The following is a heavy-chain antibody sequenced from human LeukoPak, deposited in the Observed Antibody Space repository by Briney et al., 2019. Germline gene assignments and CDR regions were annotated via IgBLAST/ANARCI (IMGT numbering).Heavy chain of an antibody. CDR3: ARDRTQTNPPKGLGYYYDSSGYYPPYYYYGMDV. CDR2: INAGNGNT. Sequence: ASVKVSCEASGYTFTSYAVHWVRQAPGQRLEWMGWINAGNGNTKYSQKFQGRVTITRDTSASTAYMELSSLRSEDTAVYYCARDRTQTNPPKGLGYYYDSSGYYPPYYYYGMDVWGQGTTVTVSS. CDR1: GYTFTSYA. D-gene: IGHD3-22*01. J-gene: IGHJ6*02. V-gene: IGHV1-3*01.